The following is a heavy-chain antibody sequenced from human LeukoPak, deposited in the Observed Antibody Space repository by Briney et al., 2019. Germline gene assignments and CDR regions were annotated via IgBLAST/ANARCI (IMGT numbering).Heavy chain of an antibody. CDR1: GYSFTSYW. CDR3: ARIELRYFDWVLRGCGAFDI. J-gene: IGHJ3*02. Sequence: GESLKISCKGSGYSFTSYWIGWVRQMPGKGLEWMGIIYPGDSDTRYSPSFQGPVNLSDDKSISTAYLQWSSRKASDTAMYYCARIELRYFDWVLRGCGAFDIWGQGTMVTVSS. CDR2: IYPGDSDT. V-gene: IGHV5-51*01. D-gene: IGHD3-9*01.